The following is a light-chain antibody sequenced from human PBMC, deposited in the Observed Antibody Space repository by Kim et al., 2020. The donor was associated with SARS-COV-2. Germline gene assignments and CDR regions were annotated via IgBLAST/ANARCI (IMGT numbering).Light chain of an antibody. CDR2: GAS. V-gene: IGKV3-20*01. CDR3: QQYGGSPPIT. CDR1: QHISPIK. J-gene: IGKJ5*01. Sequence: PGDSTTFSSRARQHISPIKLAWYQQKPGQPPRLLIFGASTRATGVPDRFSGSGSETDFTLTISRLETEDFAVYYCQQYGGSPPITFGQGTRLEIK.